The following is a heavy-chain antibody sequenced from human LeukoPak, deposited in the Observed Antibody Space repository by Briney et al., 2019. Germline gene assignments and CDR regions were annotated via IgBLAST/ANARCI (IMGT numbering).Heavy chain of an antibody. D-gene: IGHD6-19*01. Sequence: GRSLRLSCAASGFTFSSYGMHWVRQAPGKGLEWVSGISAGGGSTYYADSVKGRFTISRDNSKNTLYLQMNSLRAEDTAVYYCAKHTSGWNDVDYWGQGTLVTVSS. CDR2: ISAGGGST. J-gene: IGHJ4*02. CDR3: AKHTSGWNDVDY. CDR1: GFTFSSYG. V-gene: IGHV3-23*01.